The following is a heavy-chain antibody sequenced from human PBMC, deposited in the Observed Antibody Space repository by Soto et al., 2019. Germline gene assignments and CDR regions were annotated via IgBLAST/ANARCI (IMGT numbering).Heavy chain of an antibody. J-gene: IGHJ6*02. CDR2: ISTYNGDT. Sequence: QVQLVQSGAEVKKPGASVKVSCKASGYTFTRSGISWVRQAPGQGLEWMGWISTYNGDTNYAQTFQGRVTMTTDTSTNTVHMEVRSLRSDDTAVYYCAREGVAPYYYYGMDVWGQGTPVTVS. CDR1: GYTFTRSG. V-gene: IGHV1-18*01. CDR3: AREGVAPYYYYGMDV. D-gene: IGHD5-12*01.